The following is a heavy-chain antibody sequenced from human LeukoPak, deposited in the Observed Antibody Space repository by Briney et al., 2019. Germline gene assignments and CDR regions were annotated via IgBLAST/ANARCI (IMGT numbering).Heavy chain of an antibody. J-gene: IGHJ5*02. CDR1: GYRFIDYF. Sequence: ASVTVSCKASGYRFIDYFIHWVPQAPGQGLECMGWINLNTGDTNYVQKFQGRATMTRDTSINAAYMELSGLNSDDTARYFCARDGIMGYEQGWFDLWGQGTLVSVSS. V-gene: IGHV1-2*02. CDR3: ARDGIMGYEQGWFDL. CDR2: INLNTGDT. D-gene: IGHD2-8*01.